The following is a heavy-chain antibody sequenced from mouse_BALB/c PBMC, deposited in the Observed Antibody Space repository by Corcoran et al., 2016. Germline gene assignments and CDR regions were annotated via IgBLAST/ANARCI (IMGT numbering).Heavy chain of an antibody. J-gene: IGHJ1*01. CDR1: GYSFTGYY. D-gene: IGHD2-4*01. CDR2: ISCYNGAT. CDR3: ARRDYDYWYFDV. V-gene: IGHV1S34*01. Sequence: LVKTGASVKISCKASGYSFTGYYMHWGKQSHGKSLEWIGYISCYNGATSYNQKFKGKATFTVDTSSSTAYMQFNSLTSEDSAVYYCARRDYDYWYFDVWGAGTTVTVSS.